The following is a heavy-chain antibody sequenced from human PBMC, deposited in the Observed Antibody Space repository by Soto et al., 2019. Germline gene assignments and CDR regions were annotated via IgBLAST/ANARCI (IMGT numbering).Heavy chain of an antibody. CDR1: GFTFSSYE. CDR2: ISSSGGTI. Sequence: LRLSCAASGFTFSSYEMNWVRQAPGKGLEWVSYISSSGGTIYYADSVKGRFTISRDNAKNSLYLQMNSLRAEDTAVYYCARDLSSSWVPRYYGMDVWGQGTTVTVSS. CDR3: ARDLSSSWVPRYYGMDV. J-gene: IGHJ6*02. V-gene: IGHV3-48*03. D-gene: IGHD6-13*01.